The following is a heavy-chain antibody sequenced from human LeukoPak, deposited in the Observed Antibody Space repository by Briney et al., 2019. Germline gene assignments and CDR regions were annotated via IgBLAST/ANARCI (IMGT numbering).Heavy chain of an antibody. CDR3: ARGSRXXVNEY. Sequence: PSETLSLTCTVSDGSISSGDYYWSWIRQPPGKGLEWIGYIYYSGSTYYNPSLKSRVTISVDTSKNQFSLKLSSVTAADTAVYYCARGSRXXVNEYWGQGVMVTVSS. CDR1: DGSISSGDYY. D-gene: IGHD6-19*01. J-gene: IGHJ4*02. V-gene: IGHV4-30-4*01. CDR2: IYYSGST.